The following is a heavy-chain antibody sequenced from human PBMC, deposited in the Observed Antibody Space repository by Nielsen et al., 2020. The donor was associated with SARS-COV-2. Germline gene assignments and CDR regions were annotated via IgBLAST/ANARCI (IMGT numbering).Heavy chain of an antibody. CDR2: INPNSGGT. CDR1: GYTFTGYY. CDR3: ARGKLELRYYGMDV. Sequence: VKVSCKASGYTFTGYYMHWVRQAPGQGLEWMGWINPNSGGTNYAQKFQGWVTMTRDTSISTAYMELSRLRSDDTAVYYCARGKLELRYYGMDVWGQGTTVTVSS. J-gene: IGHJ6*02. V-gene: IGHV1-2*04. D-gene: IGHD1-7*01.